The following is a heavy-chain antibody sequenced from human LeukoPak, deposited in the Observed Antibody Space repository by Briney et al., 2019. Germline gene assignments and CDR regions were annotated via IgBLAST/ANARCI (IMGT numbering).Heavy chain of an antibody. CDR3: ARDHYYDSSGSPNDAFDI. CDR2: ISAYNGNT. V-gene: IGHV1-18*01. J-gene: IGHJ3*02. D-gene: IGHD3-22*01. CDR1: GYTFTSYG. Sequence: ASVKVSCKASGYTFTSYGISWVRQAPGQGLEWMGWISAYNGNTNYAQKLQGRVTMTTDTSTSTAYMELRSLRSDDTAVYYCARDHYYDSSGSPNDAFDIWAKGQWSPSLQ.